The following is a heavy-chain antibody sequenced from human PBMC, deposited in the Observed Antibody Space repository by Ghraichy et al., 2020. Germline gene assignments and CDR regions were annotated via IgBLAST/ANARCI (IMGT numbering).Heavy chain of an antibody. Sequence: SETLSLTCTVSGGSISSYYWSWIRQPPGKGLEWIGYIYYSGSTNYNPSLKSRVTISVDTSKNQFSLKLSSVTAADTAVYYCARAPALNIAYYYGMDVWGQGTTVTVSS. D-gene: IGHD2/OR15-2a*01. CDR1: GGSISSYY. V-gene: IGHV4-59*01. J-gene: IGHJ6*02. CDR2: IYYSGST. CDR3: ARAPALNIAYYYGMDV.